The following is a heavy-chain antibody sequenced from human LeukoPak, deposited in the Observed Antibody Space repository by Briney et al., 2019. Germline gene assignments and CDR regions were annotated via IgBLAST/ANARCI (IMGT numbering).Heavy chain of an antibody. CDR1: GXTFSSYP. J-gene: IGHJ4*02. V-gene: IGHV3-64D*09. Sequence: GGSLRLSWSASGXTFSSYPVHWVRQAPGKGLEYVSAISGNGGSTYYADSVKGRFTISRDNSKNTLYLQMSSLRTEDTAVYYCVKAQYDFWSGLDYWGQGTLVTVSS. D-gene: IGHD3-3*01. CDR2: ISGNGGST. CDR3: VKAQYDFWSGLDY.